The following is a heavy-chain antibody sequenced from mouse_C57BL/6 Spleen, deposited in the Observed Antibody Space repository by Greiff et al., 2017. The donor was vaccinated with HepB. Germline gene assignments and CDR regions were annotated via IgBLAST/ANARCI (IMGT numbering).Heavy chain of an antibody. V-gene: IGHV1-52*01. D-gene: IGHD2-3*01. CDR3: ARDDGFWYFDV. J-gene: IGHJ1*03. CDR1: GYTFTSYW. CDR2: IDPSDSET. Sequence: QVQLQQPGAELVRPGSSVKLSCKASGYTFTSYWMHWVKQRPIQGLEWIGNIDPSDSETHYNQKFKDKATFTVDKSSSTAYMQLSSLTSEDSAVYYCARDDGFWYFDVWGTGTTVTVSS.